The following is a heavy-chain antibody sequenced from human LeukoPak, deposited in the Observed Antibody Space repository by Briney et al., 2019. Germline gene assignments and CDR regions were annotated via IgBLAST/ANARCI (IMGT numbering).Heavy chain of an antibody. CDR2: IYYSGST. CDR3: ARGRRDGYTLYYMDV. D-gene: IGHD5-24*01. Sequence: SETLSLTCTVSGGSITSSSYYSGWIRQHPGKGLEWLGSIYYSGSTHYTPSLKSRVTISIDTSKNQFSLKLNSVTAADTAVYYCARGRRDGYTLYYMDVWGKGTTVTISS. V-gene: IGHV4-39*01. J-gene: IGHJ6*03. CDR1: GGSITSSSYY.